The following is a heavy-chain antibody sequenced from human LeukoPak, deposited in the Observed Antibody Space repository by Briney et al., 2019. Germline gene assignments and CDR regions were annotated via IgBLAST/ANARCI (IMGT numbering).Heavy chain of an antibody. J-gene: IGHJ4*02. CDR1: GGSISTTNYY. CDR2: VYYSGST. CDR3: ASHGNYYDSSGYQNPSDY. D-gene: IGHD3-22*01. Sequence: SETLSLTCTVSGGSISTTNYYWGWIRQSPGKGLEWFGCVYYSGSTYYNPSLKSRVTISVDTSQNQFSLQLTSVTAADTAVYYCASHGNYYDSSGYQNPSDYWGQGTLVTVSS. V-gene: IGHV4-39*07.